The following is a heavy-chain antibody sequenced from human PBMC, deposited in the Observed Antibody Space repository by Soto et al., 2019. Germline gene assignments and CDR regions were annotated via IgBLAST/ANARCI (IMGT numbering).Heavy chain of an antibody. D-gene: IGHD5-12*01. CDR1: GFTFSGYG. Sequence: QVQLVESGGGVVQPGRSLRLSCAASGFTFSGYGMHWVRQAPGKGLEWVAVISYDATNKYYADSVKGRFTISRDNSKNTPYLQMNSLRAEDTAVYYCAKGGDGYNPISYYYGMDVWGQGTTVTVSS. J-gene: IGHJ6*02. CDR3: AKGGDGYNPISYYYGMDV. CDR2: ISYDATNK. V-gene: IGHV3-30*18.